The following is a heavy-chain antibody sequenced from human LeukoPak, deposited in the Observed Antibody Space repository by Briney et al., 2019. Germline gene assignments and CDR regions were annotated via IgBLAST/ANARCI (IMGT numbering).Heavy chain of an antibody. Sequence: GGSLRLSCAASGSTLSTYTMNWVRQAPGKGLEWVSSISSTGRYTYYADSVKGRFTISRDNAKNSLYLQMNSLRAEDTAVYYCARDRYSGSSSLTISKDDYWGQGTLVTVSS. CDR2: ISSTGRYT. CDR1: GSTLSTYT. CDR3: ARDRYSGSSSLTISKDDY. J-gene: IGHJ4*02. D-gene: IGHD3-10*01. V-gene: IGHV3-21*01.